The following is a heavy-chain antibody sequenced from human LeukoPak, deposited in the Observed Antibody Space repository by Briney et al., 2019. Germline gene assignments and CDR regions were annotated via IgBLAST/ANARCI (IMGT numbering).Heavy chain of an antibody. CDR2: ISSSSSYI. D-gene: IGHD5-18*01. V-gene: IGHV3-21*01. CDR1: GFTFSSYS. CDR3: ARGYGGYSYGYYFDY. Sequence: GGSLRLSCAASGFTFSSYSVNWVRQAPGKGLEWVSSISSSSSYIYYADSVKGRFTISRDNAKNSLYLQMNSLRAEDTAVYYCARGYGGYSYGYYFDYWGQGTLVTVSS. J-gene: IGHJ4*02.